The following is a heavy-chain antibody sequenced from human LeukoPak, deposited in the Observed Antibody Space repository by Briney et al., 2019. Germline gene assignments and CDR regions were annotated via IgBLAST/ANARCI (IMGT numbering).Heavy chain of an antibody. J-gene: IGHJ4*02. V-gene: IGHV4-30-2*01. CDR2: IYHTGST. Sequence: SQTLSLTCAVSGGSISSGGYSWSWIRQPPGKGLEWIGNIYHTGSTYYNPSLKSRVTISVDRSKNQFSLKLSSVTAADTAVYYCVSSSWYAYYFDYWGQGTLVTVSS. CDR3: VSSSWYAYYFDY. CDR1: GGSISSGGYS. D-gene: IGHD6-13*01.